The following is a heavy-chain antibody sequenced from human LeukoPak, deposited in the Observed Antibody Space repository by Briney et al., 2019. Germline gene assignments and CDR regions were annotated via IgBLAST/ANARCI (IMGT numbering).Heavy chain of an antibody. CDR1: GGSISISNW. CDR3: ASLPYGDPNTGY. CDR2: IYHSGST. J-gene: IGHJ4*02. V-gene: IGHV4-4*01. D-gene: IGHD4-17*01. Sequence: PETLSLTCAVSGGSISISNWWSWVRQPPGEGLEWIGEIYHSGSTNYNPSLKSRVTILVDKSRNQFSLKLSSVTAADTAFYFCASLPYGDPNTGYWGQGTLVTVSS.